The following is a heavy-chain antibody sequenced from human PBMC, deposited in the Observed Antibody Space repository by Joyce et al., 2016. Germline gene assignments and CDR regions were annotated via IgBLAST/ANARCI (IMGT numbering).Heavy chain of an antibody. J-gene: IGHJ6*04. CDR3: ATRGA. Sequence: VQVVESGGGLIQPGGSLRLSCAVSGFTVSSDFMMWVRQAPGKGLECVSTSYSGTDSTHYAASVEGRFTISRDNSKNTLSLQMNTLRGEDMARYYCATRGAWGKGTTVTVSS. CDR2: SYSGTDST. V-gene: IGHV3-53*01. CDR1: GFTVSSDF.